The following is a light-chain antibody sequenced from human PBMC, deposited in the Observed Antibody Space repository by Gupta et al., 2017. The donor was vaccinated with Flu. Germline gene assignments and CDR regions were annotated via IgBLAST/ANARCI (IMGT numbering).Light chain of an antibody. Sequence: EIMLTQSPATLSVSLGERCTVSCRASQSISNNLAWYQQKPGQPPRLLIYNSYTIDTDIPARFSGAGYGKDVSLTIDSRLEEDFAGYYCQHNRDRAPWTFGQGTKLDIK. CDR2: NSY. V-gene: IGKV3-15*01. CDR1: QSISNN. CDR3: QHNRDRAPWT. J-gene: IGKJ1*01.